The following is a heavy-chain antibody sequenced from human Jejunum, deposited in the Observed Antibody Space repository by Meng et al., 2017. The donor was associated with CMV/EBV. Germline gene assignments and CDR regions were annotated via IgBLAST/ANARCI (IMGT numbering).Heavy chain of an antibody. V-gene: IGHV3-7*01. CDR1: GFIFSNDW. CDR2: MKTDGSEK. CDR3: ARGTCTSSSCPLFDY. J-gene: IGHJ4*02. Sequence: GFIFSNDWMSWARRAPGRGLGWVASMKTDGSEKYYVDSVKGRFTMSRDNAKNSLYLQMNSLRAEDTALYYCARGTCTSSSCPLFDYWGQGTLVTVSS. D-gene: IGHD2-15*01.